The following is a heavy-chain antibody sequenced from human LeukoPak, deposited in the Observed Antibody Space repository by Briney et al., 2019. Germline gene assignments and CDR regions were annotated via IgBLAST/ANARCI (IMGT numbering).Heavy chain of an antibody. CDR2: IYTSGST. D-gene: IGHD6-6*01. V-gene: IGHV4-4*09. CDR3: ARVVRRYYYYMDV. Sequence: SETLSLTCPVSGGSFSSYYWSWIRQPPGKGLEWIGYIYTSGSTNYNPSLKSRVTISVDTSKNQFSLKLSSVTAADTAVYYCARVVRRYYYYMDVWGKGTTVTVSS. CDR1: GGSFSSYY. J-gene: IGHJ6*03.